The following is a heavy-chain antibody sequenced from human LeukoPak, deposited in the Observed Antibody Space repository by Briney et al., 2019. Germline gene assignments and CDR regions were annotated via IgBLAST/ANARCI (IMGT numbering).Heavy chain of an antibody. V-gene: IGHV3-23*01. J-gene: IGHJ2*01. Sequence: PGRSLRLSCAASGFTFSHYVITWVRQAPGKGLEWVSTMSNNGGPAYYADSVKGRFTISRDNSKNTLYLQMNNLRAEDTAVYYCAKTQYWYFDLWGRGTLVTVSS. CDR1: GFTFSHYV. CDR2: MSNNGGPA. CDR3: AKTQYWYFDL.